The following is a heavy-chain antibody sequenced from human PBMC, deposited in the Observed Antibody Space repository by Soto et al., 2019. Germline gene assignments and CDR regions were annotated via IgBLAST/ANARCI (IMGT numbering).Heavy chain of an antibody. CDR3: ARGMHAVFTDYFDP. CDR2: TSYTGNT. V-gene: IGHV4-59*01. D-gene: IGHD4-17*01. Sequence: PSETLSLTCIVSGGSITSYHWSWIRQAPGKGLEWIACTSYTGNTNYNPSLLSLVAISMDATKKQWSLKLTSMAAANTADYCWARGMHAVFTDYFDPWGQGPLVPVSS. J-gene: IGHJ5*02. CDR1: GGSITSYH.